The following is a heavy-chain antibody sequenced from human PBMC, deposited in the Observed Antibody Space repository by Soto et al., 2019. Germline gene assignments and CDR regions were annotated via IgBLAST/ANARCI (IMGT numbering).Heavy chain of an antibody. CDR1: GFTFSSYA. CDR3: ARDPYGDYYFDH. J-gene: IGHJ4*02. CDR2: RSHDGSST. V-gene: IGHV3-30*04. D-gene: IGHD4-17*01. Sequence: QVQLVESGGGVVQPGKSVRLSCAASGFTFSSYAMHWVRQARGRGLEWVAVRSHDGSSTYYADYVKGRFTISRDNSKYTMYLQMSSLRAEDSAVFYCARDPYGDYYFDHWGQGTLVTVSS.